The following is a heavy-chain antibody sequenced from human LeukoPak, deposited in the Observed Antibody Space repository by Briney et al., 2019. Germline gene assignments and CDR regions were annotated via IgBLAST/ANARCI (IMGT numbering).Heavy chain of an antibody. CDR3: ARVRGISGSYEYYHYMDV. CDR1: GGSISSSSYY. CDR2: IYYSGST. J-gene: IGHJ6*03. Sequence: SETLSLTCTVSGGSISSSSYYWGWIRQPPGKGLGWIGSIYYSGSTYYNPSLKSRVTISVDTSKNHFSLKLSSVTAADTAVYYCARVRGISGSYEYYHYMDVWGKGTTVTISS. D-gene: IGHD1-26*01. V-gene: IGHV4-39*02.